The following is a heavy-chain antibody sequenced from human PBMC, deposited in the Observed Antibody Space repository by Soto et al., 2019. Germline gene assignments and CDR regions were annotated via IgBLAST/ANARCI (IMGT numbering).Heavy chain of an antibody. V-gene: IGHV3-74*01. CDR1: GFNLGSYW. Sequence: EVHLVEAGGGLVQPGGSRGLSCAASGFNLGSYWMHWVRQAPGKGLVWVSRINDYGTTINYAESVEGRFTISRDDAKSEVYLQMNNLSAEDMAVYYCARGGLEPFDYWGQGALVTVSS. J-gene: IGHJ4*02. CDR3: ARGGLEPFDY. D-gene: IGHD1-1*01. CDR2: INDYGTTI.